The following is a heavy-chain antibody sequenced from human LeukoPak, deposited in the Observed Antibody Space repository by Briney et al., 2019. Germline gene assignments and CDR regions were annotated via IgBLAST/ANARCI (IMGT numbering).Heavy chain of an antibody. Sequence: PGGSLRLSCAASGFTFDDYGMSWVRQAPGKGLEWVSYISSSGSTIYYADSVKGRFTISRDNAKNSLYLQMNSLRAEDTAVYYCARGSFVGAIDYWGQGTLVTVSS. CDR1: GFTFDDYG. CDR3: ARGSFVGAIDY. D-gene: IGHD1-26*01. V-gene: IGHV3-11*04. CDR2: ISSSGSTI. J-gene: IGHJ4*02.